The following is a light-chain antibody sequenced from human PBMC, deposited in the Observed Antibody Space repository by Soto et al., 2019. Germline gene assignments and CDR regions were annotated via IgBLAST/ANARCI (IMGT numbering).Light chain of an antibody. Sequence: EIVLTQSPGTLSLSPGDRVTLSCRASQSILSTDLVWYQLKPGQAPRLLIYGASNRATGIPDRFSGSGSGSDFTLTISRLDPEDFAVYSCQHFGTSPPFTFGPGTKVDIK. CDR1: QSILSTD. V-gene: IGKV3-20*01. J-gene: IGKJ3*01. CDR2: GAS. CDR3: QHFGTSPPFT.